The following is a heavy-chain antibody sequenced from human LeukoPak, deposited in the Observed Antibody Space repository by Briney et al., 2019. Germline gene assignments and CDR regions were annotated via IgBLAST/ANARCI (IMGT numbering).Heavy chain of an antibody. D-gene: IGHD2-2*01. CDR1: GFTFSNAW. CDR2: IKSKTDGGTT. CDR3: TTVRGCSSTSCYPDY. J-gene: IGHJ4*02. V-gene: IGHV3-15*01. Sequence: GGSLRLSCAASGFTFSNAWMSWVRQAPGKGLEWVGRIKSKTDGGTTDYAAPVKGRFTISRDDSKNTLYLQMNSLKTEDTAVYYCTTVRGCSSTSCYPDYWGQGTLVTVSS.